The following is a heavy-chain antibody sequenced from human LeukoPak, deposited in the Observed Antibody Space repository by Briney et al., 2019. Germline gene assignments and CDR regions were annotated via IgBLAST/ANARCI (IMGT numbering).Heavy chain of an antibody. CDR2: IYTSGST. Sequence: SETLSLTCTVSGGSASSGSYYWSWIRQPAGKGLEWIGRIYTSGSTTYNPSLKSRVTISVDTSKNQFSLKLSSVTAADTAAYYCARDRVGATGDYYYYMDVWGKGTTVTVSS. V-gene: IGHV4-61*02. CDR3: ARDRVGATGDYYYYMDV. CDR1: GGSASSGSYY. J-gene: IGHJ6*03. D-gene: IGHD1-26*01.